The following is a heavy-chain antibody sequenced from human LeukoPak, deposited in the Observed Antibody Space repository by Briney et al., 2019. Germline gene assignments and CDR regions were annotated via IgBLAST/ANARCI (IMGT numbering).Heavy chain of an antibody. Sequence: PSETLSLTCTVSGGSISSYYWSWIRQPPGKGLEWIGYIYYSGSTNYNPSLKSRVTISLDTSKNQFSLKLFSVTAADTAVYYCARDTPTAYCSVGSCYFDYWGQGTLVTVSS. CDR2: IYYSGST. V-gene: IGHV4-59*12. D-gene: IGHD2-15*01. CDR3: ARDTPTAYCSVGSCYFDY. J-gene: IGHJ4*02. CDR1: GGSISSYY.